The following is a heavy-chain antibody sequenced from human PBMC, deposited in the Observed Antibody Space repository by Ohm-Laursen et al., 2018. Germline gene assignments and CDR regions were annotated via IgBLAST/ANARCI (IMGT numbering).Heavy chain of an antibody. CDR1: GFTFSSYG. J-gene: IGHJ4*02. CDR2: ISCDGSNK. Sequence: SLRLSCAASGFTFSSYGMHWVRQAPGKGLEWVAVISCDGSNKYYADSVKGRFTISRDNSKNTLYLQMNSLRAEDTAVYYCAKSSSGWCDYWGQGTLVTVSS. CDR3: AKSSSGWCDY. D-gene: IGHD6-19*01. V-gene: IGHV3-30*18.